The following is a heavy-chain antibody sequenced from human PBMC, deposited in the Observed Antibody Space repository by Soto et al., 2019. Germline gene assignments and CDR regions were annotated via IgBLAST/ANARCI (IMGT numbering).Heavy chain of an antibody. CDR3: ASGASQVPFGYYYYMDV. CDR1: GGTFSSYT. J-gene: IGHJ6*03. CDR2: IIPILGIA. Sequence: QVQLVQSGAEVKKPGSSVKVSCKASGGTFSSYTISWVRQAPGQGLEWMGRIIPILGIANYAQKFQGRVTITADKSTSTSYMELSSLRSEDTAVYYCASGASQVPFGYYYYMDVWGKGTTVTVSS. V-gene: IGHV1-69*02. D-gene: IGHD3-16*01.